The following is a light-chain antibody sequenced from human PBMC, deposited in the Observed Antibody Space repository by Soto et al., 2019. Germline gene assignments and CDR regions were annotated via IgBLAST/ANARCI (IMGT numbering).Light chain of an antibody. J-gene: IGLJ1*01. Sequence: QSALTQPPSASGSPGQSVTISCTGTSSDVGNYNYVSWYQQHPGKAPKLMIYEVSKRPSGVPDRFSGSKSGNTASLTVYGLQAEDEADYYCSSCTGSNNLRYVFGVGTKVTVL. CDR2: EVS. V-gene: IGLV2-8*01. CDR1: SSDVGNYNY. CDR3: SSCTGSNNLRYV.